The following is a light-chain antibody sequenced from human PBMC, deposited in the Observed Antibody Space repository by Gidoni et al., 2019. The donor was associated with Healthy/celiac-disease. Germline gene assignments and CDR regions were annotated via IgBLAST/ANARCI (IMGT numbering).Light chain of an antibody. Sequence: EIVLTQSPVTLSLSPGERVTLSCRASQSVSSYLAWYQQKPGQAPRLLIYYASNRATCIPARFSGSGSGTDFTLTISSLEPEDVAVYYCQQRSNWLTFGGGTRVEIK. V-gene: IGKV3-11*01. CDR1: QSVSSY. CDR3: QQRSNWLT. J-gene: IGKJ4*01. CDR2: YAS.